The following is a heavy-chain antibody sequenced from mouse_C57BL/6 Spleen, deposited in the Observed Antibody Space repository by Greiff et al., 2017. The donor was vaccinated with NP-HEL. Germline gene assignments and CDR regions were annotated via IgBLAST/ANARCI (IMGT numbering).Heavy chain of an antibody. J-gene: IGHJ3*01. CDR2: INPNNGGT. Sequence: EVQLQQSGPELVKPGASVKISCKASGYTFTDYYMNWVKQSPGKSLEWIGDINPNNGGTRYNQKFKGKATLTVDKSSSTAYMELRSLTSEDSAVYYCVEGGGYDNGYWGQGTLVTVSA. CDR3: VEGGGYDNGY. V-gene: IGHV1-26*01. CDR1: GYTFTDYY. D-gene: IGHD2-2*01.